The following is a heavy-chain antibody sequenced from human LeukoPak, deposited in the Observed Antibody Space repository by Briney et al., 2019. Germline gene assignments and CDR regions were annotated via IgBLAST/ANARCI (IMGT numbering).Heavy chain of an antibody. D-gene: IGHD6-19*01. CDR2: IVGSGGAT. J-gene: IGHJ4*02. V-gene: IGHV3-23*01. CDR1: GFTFSNYA. CDR3: AKGYSSGWYDY. Sequence: GGSLRLSCAASGFTFSNYAMSWVRQAPGKGLEWVSAIVGSGGATYYADSVKGRFTISRDNSKNTLYLQMNSLTVEDTAVYYCAKGYSSGWYDYWGQGTLVTVSS.